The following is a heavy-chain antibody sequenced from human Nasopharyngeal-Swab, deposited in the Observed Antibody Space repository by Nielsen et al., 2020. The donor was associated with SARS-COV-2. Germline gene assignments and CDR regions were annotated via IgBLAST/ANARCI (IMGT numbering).Heavy chain of an antibody. CDR1: GFTFDDYA. V-gene: IGHV3-9*01. Sequence: SLKISCAASGFTFDDYAMHWVRQAPGKGLEWVSGISWNSGSIGYADSVKGRFTISRDNAKNSLYLQMNSLRAEDTALYYCAKDNNPGIAVVGTLYYYMDVWGKGTTVTVSS. CDR3: AKDNNPGIAVVGTLYYYMDV. CDR2: ISWNSGSI. D-gene: IGHD6-19*01. J-gene: IGHJ6*03.